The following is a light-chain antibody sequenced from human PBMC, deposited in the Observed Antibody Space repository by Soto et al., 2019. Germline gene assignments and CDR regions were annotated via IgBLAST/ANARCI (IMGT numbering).Light chain of an antibody. Sequence: EIVLTQSPGTLSLSPGERATLSCRASQSVSCSFLAWYQQKPGQAPRLLIYGASSRATGIPDRFSGSGSGTDFTLTISRLEPEDFAVYYCQQYGSSEGPWTFGQGTKVEIK. J-gene: IGKJ1*01. V-gene: IGKV3-20*01. CDR1: QSVSCSF. CDR3: QQYGSSEGPWT. CDR2: GAS.